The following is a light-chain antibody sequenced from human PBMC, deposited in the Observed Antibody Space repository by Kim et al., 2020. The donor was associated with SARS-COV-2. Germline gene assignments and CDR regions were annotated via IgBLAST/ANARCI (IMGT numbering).Light chain of an antibody. V-gene: IGKV1-5*03. Sequence: DIQMTQSPSTLSASVGDSVTMTCRASQTISSRMAWYQQKPGKVPTLLIYVASTLESGVPSRFSGSRSGTEFTLTISSLQPDDFATYYCQQYNDYSATFGQGTKLEI. CDR2: VAS. CDR1: QTISSR. CDR3: QQYNDYSAT. J-gene: IGKJ2*01.